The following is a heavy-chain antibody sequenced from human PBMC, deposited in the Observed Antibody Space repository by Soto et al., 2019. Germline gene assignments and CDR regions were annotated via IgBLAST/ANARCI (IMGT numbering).Heavy chain of an antibody. D-gene: IGHD2-15*01. CDR2: INPSGGST. Sequence: QVQLVQSGAEVKKPGASVKVSCKASGYTFTSYSMHWVRQAPGQGLEWMGVINPSGGSTIYAQNFQGRVTMTRDTSTSRVYMGLSSLRSEDTAVYYCARVVCSGGSCWDYFVNWGQGTLVTVSS. J-gene: IGHJ4*02. CDR1: GYTFTSYS. V-gene: IGHV1-46*03. CDR3: ARVVCSGGSCWDYFVN.